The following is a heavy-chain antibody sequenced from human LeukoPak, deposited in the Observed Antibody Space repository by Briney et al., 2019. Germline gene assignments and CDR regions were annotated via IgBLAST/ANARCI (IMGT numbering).Heavy chain of an antibody. CDR2: IHASGPT. V-gene: IGHV4-4*09. J-gene: IGHJ4*02. CDR1: GGSISTYY. Sequence: SETLSLTCTVSGGSISTYYWSWVRRPPGKGLEWIAYIHASGPTNYNPSLKSRITISVDTSKNQFSLKLSSVTAADTAVYYCARHDAGIAARPFDNWGQGTLVTVSS. CDR3: ARHDAGIAARPFDN. D-gene: IGHD6-6*01.